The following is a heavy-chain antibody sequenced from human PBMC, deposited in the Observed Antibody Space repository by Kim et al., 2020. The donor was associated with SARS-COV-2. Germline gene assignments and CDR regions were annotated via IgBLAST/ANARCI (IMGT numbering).Heavy chain of an antibody. Sequence: YAQKFQGRVPMTEDTSTDTAYLALSSLRSEDTAVYYCATARGCSSSEFVYWGQGTLVTVSS. V-gene: IGHV1-24*01. J-gene: IGHJ4*02. CDR3: ATARGCSSSEFVY. D-gene: IGHD6-13*01.